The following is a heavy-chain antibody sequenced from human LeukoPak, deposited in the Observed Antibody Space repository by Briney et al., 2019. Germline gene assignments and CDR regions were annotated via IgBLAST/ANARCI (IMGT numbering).Heavy chain of an antibody. Sequence: PGGSLRLSCVASGFSFSTNWMHWVRQAPGKGLVWVARINSDGSIRSNADSVKGRFTVSRDNAKNTLYLQVDSLRAEDTAVYYCARDAVGIDYWGQGTLVTVSS. CDR2: INSDGSIR. D-gene: IGHD6-13*01. V-gene: IGHV3-74*01. J-gene: IGHJ4*02. CDR1: GFSFSTNW. CDR3: ARDAVGIDY.